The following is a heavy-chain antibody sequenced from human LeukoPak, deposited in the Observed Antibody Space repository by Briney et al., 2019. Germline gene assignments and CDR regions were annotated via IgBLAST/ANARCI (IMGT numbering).Heavy chain of an antibody. CDR2: ISSSSSTI. V-gene: IGHV3-48*03. Sequence: GGSLRLSCAASGFIFSSYEMNWVRQAPGKGLEWVSYISSSSSTIYNADSVKGRLTISRDTATNSLYLQMNSLRAEDTAVYYCATRNPYSGGDCFWAFDIWGRGTMVTVSS. J-gene: IGHJ3*02. CDR1: GFIFSSYE. D-gene: IGHD2-21*02. CDR3: ATRNPYSGGDCFWAFDI.